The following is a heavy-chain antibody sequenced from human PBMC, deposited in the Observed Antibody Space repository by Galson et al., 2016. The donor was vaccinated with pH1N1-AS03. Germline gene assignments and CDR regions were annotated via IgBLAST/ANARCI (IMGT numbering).Heavy chain of an antibody. Sequence: SVKVSCKASGYSFTRYAVHWVRQAPGQRLEWMGRINAGTGNTKSSQQFQARLTITRDTSASTVYMELRGLGTGDTAVYYCARNVAEAEAGMHSPYGMDVWGRGTTVSVSS. J-gene: IGHJ6*02. CDR3: ARNVAEAEAGMHSPYGMDV. CDR2: INAGTGNT. CDR1: GYSFTRYA. V-gene: IGHV1-3*01. D-gene: IGHD6-19*01.